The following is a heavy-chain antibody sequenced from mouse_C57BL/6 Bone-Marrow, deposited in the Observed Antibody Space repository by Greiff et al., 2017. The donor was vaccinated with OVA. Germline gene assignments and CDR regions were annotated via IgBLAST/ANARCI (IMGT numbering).Heavy chain of an antibody. Sequence: DVQLVESGPGLVKPSQSLSLTCSVTGYSITSGYYWNWIRQFPGNKLEWMGYISYDGSNNYNPSLKNRISITRDTSKNQFFLKLNSVTTEDTATYYCARETAFYAMDYWGQGTSVTVSS. CDR3: ARETAFYAMDY. V-gene: IGHV3-6*01. CDR1: GYSITSGYY. CDR2: ISYDGSN. J-gene: IGHJ4*01.